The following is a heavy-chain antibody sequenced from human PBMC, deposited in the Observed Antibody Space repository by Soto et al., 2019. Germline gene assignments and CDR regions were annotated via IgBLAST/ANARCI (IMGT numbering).Heavy chain of an antibody. CDR3: ARDRGEGLRELLGWFDP. Sequence: PSETLSLTCTVSGGSISRYYWSWIRQRPGKGLEWIGYTYYSGSTSYNPSLKSRVTISVDTSKNQFSLKLSSVTAADTAVYYCARDRGEGLRELLGWFDPWGQGTLVTVSS. CDR1: GGSISRYY. J-gene: IGHJ5*02. V-gene: IGHV4-59*01. D-gene: IGHD3-10*01. CDR2: TYYSGST.